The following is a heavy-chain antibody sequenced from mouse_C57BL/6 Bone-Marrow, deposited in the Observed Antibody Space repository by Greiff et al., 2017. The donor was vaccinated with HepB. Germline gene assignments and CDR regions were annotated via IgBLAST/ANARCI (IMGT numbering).Heavy chain of an antibody. D-gene: IGHD2-5*01. V-gene: IGHV1-64*01. J-gene: IGHJ1*03. Sequence: QVQLQQPGAELVKPGASVKLSCKASGYTFTSYWMHWVKQRPGQGLEWIGMIHPNSGSTNYNEKFKSKATLTVDKSSSTAYMQLSSLTSADSAVYYCARMAYSNGVHWCFDVWGTGTTVTVSA. CDR3: ARMAYSNGVHWCFDV. CDR2: IHPNSGST. CDR1: GYTFTSYW.